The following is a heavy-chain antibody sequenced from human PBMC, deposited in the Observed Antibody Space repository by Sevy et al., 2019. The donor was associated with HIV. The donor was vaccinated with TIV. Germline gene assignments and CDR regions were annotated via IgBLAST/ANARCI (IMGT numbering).Heavy chain of an antibody. CDR1: GYTLTKLS. CDR3: AAAREYYEDSSGYLDY. V-gene: IGHV1-24*01. D-gene: IGHD3-22*01. J-gene: IGHJ4*02. Sequence: ASVKVSCKVSGYTLTKLSMHWVRQAAGKGLEWMGRFDPEDGETIFAQKFQGRVTMTEDTSTDTAYMELSSLRSEDTAVYYCAAAREYYEDSSGYLDYWGQGTLVTVSS. CDR2: FDPEDGET.